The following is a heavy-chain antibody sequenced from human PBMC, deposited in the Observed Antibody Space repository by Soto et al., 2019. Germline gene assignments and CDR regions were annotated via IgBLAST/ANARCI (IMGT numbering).Heavy chain of an antibody. CDR2: INAGNGNT. CDR1: GYTLTRYS. D-gene: IGHD1-20*01. J-gene: IGHJ4*02. V-gene: IGHV1-3*01. CDR3: ERGITLPTPLDY. Sequence: ASVKVSCKASGYTLTRYSIHWVRQAPGQRLEWMRWINAGNGNTKFSQKFQGRVTITRDTSASTAYMELRGLRSEDTAVYYCERGITLPTPLDYWGQGTLVTSPQ.